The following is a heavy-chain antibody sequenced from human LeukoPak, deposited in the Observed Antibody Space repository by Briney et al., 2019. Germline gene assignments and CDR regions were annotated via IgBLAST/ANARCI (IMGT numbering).Heavy chain of an antibody. CDR3: ARGGDSSGYEGRFDP. V-gene: IGHV4-30-4*07. CDR1: GGSISRSGYS. Sequence: PSETLSLTCAVSGGSISRSGYSWSWIRQPPGKGLDWIAYIYYTGSTYYNPSLKSRVTISLDTSKNQFSLKLTSVTAADTAVYYCARGGDSSGYEGRFDPWGQGTLVTVSS. J-gene: IGHJ5*02. D-gene: IGHD3-22*01. CDR2: IYYTGST.